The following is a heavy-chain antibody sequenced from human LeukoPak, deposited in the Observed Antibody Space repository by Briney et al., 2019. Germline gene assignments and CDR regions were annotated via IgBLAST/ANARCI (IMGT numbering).Heavy chain of an antibody. CDR1: GNYW. J-gene: IGHJ4*02. Sequence: GGSLRLSCAASGNYWMHWVRQAPGQGLLWVSHINSDGSWTTYADSVKGRFTISKDNAKNTVYLQMNNLRAEDTAVYYCVSFYETYWGRGTLVTVSS. D-gene: IGHD2-2*01. CDR3: VSFYETY. CDR2: INSDGSWT. V-gene: IGHV3-74*01.